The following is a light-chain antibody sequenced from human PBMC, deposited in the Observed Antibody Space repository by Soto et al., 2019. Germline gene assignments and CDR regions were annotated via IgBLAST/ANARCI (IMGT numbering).Light chain of an antibody. V-gene: IGKV3-20*01. CDR1: QSVSSTY. J-gene: IGKJ2*01. CDR3: QQYDTSLPMYT. Sequence: EIVLTQSPGTLSLSPGERATLSCRASQSVSSTYLAWYQQKPGQAPTLVIYAASNRATGIPDRFSGSASGADFTVTISRLEPEDFAVYYCQQYDTSLPMYTFGQGTKLEIK. CDR2: AAS.